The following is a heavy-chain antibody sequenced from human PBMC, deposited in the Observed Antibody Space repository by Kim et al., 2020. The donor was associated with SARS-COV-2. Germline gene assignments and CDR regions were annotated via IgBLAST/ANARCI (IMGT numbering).Heavy chain of an antibody. D-gene: IGHD2-15*01. CDR3: ARDHGGSWEDRFDY. V-gene: IGHV3-48*02. Sequence: DSVKGRFTISRDNAKNSLYLQMNSLRDEDTAVYYCARDHGGSWEDRFDYWGQGTLVTVSS. J-gene: IGHJ4*02.